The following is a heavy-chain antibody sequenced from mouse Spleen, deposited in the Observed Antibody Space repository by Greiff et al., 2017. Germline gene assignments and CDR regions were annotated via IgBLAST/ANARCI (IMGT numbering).Heavy chain of an antibody. V-gene: IGHV14-1*02. J-gene: IGHJ2*01. CDR3: AIYGNFSY. CDR1: GFNIKDYY. D-gene: IGHD2-1*01. CDR2: IDPENGNT. Sequence: VQLQQSGAELVRPGALVKLSCKASGFNIKDYYMHWVKQRPEQGLEWIGWIDPENGNTIYDPKFQGKASITADTSSNTAYLQLSSLTSEDTAVYYCAIYGNFSYWGQGTTLTVSS.